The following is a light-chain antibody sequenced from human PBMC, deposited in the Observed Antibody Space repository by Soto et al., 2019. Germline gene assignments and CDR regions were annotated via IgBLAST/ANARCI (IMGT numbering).Light chain of an antibody. J-gene: IGKJ4*01. CDR2: EAS. V-gene: IGKV3-11*01. CDR1: QSVSSY. CDR3: QQRSNWPPT. Sequence: EIVLTQSPATLSLSPGARATLSCRASQSVSSYLAWYQQKPGQAPRLLIYEASNGATGIPARFSGTGSGTDFTLTISSLEPEDFVVYDCQQRSNWPPTVGGGSELEIK.